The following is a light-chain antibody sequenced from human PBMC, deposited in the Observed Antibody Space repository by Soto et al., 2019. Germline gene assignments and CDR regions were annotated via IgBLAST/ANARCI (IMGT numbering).Light chain of an antibody. V-gene: IGKV3-20*01. J-gene: IGKJ1*01. CDR1: QTVSSSY. CDR2: GAS. Sequence: EIVLTQSPGTLSLSPGERATLSCRASQTVSSSYLAWYQQKAGQAPRLLIYGASSRAAGIPDRFSGSGSGTDFTLSISRLEPEDPALYYCQQYGTSPWTFGQGTKVDIK. CDR3: QQYGTSPWT.